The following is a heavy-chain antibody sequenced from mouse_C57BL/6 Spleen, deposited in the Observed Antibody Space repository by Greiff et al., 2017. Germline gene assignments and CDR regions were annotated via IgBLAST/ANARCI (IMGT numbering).Heavy chain of an antibody. V-gene: IGHV5-4*01. J-gene: IGHJ2*01. Sequence: EVQVVESGGGLVKPGGSLKLSCAASGFTFSSYAMSWVRQTPEKRLEWVATISDGGSYTYYPDNVKGRFTISRDNAKNNLYLQMSHLKSEDTAMYYCARDPTVVATGYFDYWGQGTTLTVSS. D-gene: IGHD1-1*01. CDR2: ISDGGSYT. CDR3: ARDPTVVATGYFDY. CDR1: GFTFSSYA.